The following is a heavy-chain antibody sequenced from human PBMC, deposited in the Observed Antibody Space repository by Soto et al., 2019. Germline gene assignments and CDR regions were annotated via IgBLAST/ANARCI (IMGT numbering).Heavy chain of an antibody. D-gene: IGHD3-10*01. V-gene: IGHV3-21*01. CDR1: GFSFSAYS. CDR3: AGEMTMGWSRLGY. J-gene: IGHJ4*02. Sequence: PGGSLRLSCAASGFSFSAYSLNWVRQAPGKGLEWISSISSTGSYIDYADSVRGRFTISRDNAKNSVYLQMNRLRTDDTALYFCAGEMTMGWSRLGYWGQGTPVTVSS. CDR2: ISSTGSYI.